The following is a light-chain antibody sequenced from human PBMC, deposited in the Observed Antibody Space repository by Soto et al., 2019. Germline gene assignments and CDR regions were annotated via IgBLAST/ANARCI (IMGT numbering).Light chain of an antibody. CDR3: QQYSNWPWT. Sequence: VVTQSPGTLSSSPGERATLSCRASESVSTCLAWYHQKPGQAPRFLIYDASSLETGVPSRFSGSGSGTDFTLTISSLQPEDFAAYYCQQYSNWPWTFGQGTKVDI. CDR1: ESVSTC. V-gene: IGKV3-11*01. J-gene: IGKJ1*01. CDR2: DAS.